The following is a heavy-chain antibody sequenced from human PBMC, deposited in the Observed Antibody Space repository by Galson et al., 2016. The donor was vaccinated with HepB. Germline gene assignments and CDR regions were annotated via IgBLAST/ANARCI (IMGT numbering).Heavy chain of an antibody. CDR3: ARDLYPKRYDFLSAYHKPAFDI. CDR1: GFTFSDYY. CDR2: ISSGSSYT. D-gene: IGHD3/OR15-3a*01. Sequence: SLRLSCAASGFTFSDYYMSWIRQAPGKGLEWVSYISSGSSYTNYADSVKDRFTISRDNAKNSLYLRSSSLRAEDTAVYYCARDLYPKRYDFLSAYHKPAFDIWGQGTMVTVSS. J-gene: IGHJ3*02. V-gene: IGHV3-11*06.